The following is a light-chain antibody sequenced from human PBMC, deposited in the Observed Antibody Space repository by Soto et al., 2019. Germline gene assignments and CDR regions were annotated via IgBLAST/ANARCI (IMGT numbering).Light chain of an antibody. J-gene: IGKJ4*01. V-gene: IGKV3-11*01. CDR1: QSVSSY. Sequence: EIGLTQFPATLSLSPGERATLSCRASQSVSSYLAWYQQKPGQAPRLLIYDASNRASGIPARFSGSGSGTDFTLTISSLEPEDFAVYYCQQRSNWPLTFGGGTKVDIK. CDR3: QQRSNWPLT. CDR2: DAS.